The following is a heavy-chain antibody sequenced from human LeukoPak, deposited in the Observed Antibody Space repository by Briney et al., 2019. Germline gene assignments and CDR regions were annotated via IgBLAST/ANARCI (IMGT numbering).Heavy chain of an antibody. CDR3: AREYGSHAFDI. J-gene: IGHJ3*02. CDR2: IYYSGST. Sequence: SETLSLTCAVYGGSFSGYYWSWIRQPPGKGLEWIGYIYYSGSTNYNPSLKSRVTISVDTSKNQFSLKLSSVTAADTAVYYCAREYGSHAFDIWGQGTMVTVSS. CDR1: GGSFSGYY. V-gene: IGHV4-59*01. D-gene: IGHD1-26*01.